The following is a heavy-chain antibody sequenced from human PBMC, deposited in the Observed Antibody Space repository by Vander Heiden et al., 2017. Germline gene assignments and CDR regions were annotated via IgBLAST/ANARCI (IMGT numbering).Heavy chain of an antibody. V-gene: IGHV3-53*01. CDR2: IYSGGST. CDR3: AREGAWNYDSSGYYAHEFSF. J-gene: IGHJ4*02. D-gene: IGHD3-22*01. CDR1: GFTVSSNY. Sequence: EVQLVESGGGLIQPGGSLRLSCAASGFTVSSNYMGWVRQAPGKGLEWVSVIYSGGSTYYADSVKGRFTISRDNSKNTLYLQMNSLRAEDTAVYYCAREGAWNYDSSGYYAHEFSFWGQGTLVTVSS.